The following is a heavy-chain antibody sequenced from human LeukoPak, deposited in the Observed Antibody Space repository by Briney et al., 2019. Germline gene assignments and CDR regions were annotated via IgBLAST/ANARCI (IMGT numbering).Heavy chain of an antibody. D-gene: IGHD2/OR15-2a*01. CDR2: ISGSGGST. CDR3: ARRGNMSSHAFDI. J-gene: IGHJ3*02. Sequence: PGGSLRLSCAASGFTFSSYAMSWVRQAPGKGLEWVSAISGSGGSTYYADSVKGRFTISRDNSKNTLYLQMNSLRAEDTAVYYCARRGNMSSHAFDIWGQGTVVTVSS. V-gene: IGHV3-23*01. CDR1: GFTFSSYA.